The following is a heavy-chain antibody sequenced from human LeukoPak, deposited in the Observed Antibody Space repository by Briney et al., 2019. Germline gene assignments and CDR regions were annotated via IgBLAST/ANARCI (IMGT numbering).Heavy chain of an antibody. Sequence: GGSLRLSCAASGFTFSSYGMSWVRQAPGEGLEWVANIKQDGSEKYYVDSVKGRFSISRNNDKNTVYLQMNSLRAEDAAFYYCARSPYSASYYGSAFDAWGQGTMVSVPS. V-gene: IGHV3-7*01. CDR2: IKQDGSEK. CDR1: GFTFSSYG. J-gene: IGHJ3*01. D-gene: IGHD1-26*01. CDR3: ARSPYSASYYGSAFDA.